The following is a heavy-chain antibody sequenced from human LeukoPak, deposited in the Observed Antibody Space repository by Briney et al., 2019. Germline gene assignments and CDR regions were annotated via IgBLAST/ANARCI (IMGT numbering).Heavy chain of an antibody. CDR2: IYYSGST. Sequence: NPSETLSLTCTVSGGSISSGDYYWSWIRQPPGKGLEWIGYIYYSGSTYYNPSLKSRVTISVDTSKNQFSLKLSSVTAADTAVYYCARGYSADIVASYYFDYWGQGTLVTVSS. D-gene: IGHD5-12*01. CDR3: ARGYSADIVASYYFDY. J-gene: IGHJ4*02. CDR1: GGSISSGDYY. V-gene: IGHV4-30-4*01.